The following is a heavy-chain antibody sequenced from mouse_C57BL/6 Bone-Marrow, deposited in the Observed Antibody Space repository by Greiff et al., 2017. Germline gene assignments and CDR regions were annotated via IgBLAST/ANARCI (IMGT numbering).Heavy chain of an antibody. CDR3: ARGGGSSSYFDY. J-gene: IGHJ2*01. V-gene: IGHV1-19*01. CDR2: INPYNGGT. Sequence: SGPVLVKPGASVKMSCKASGYTFTDYYMNWVKQSHGKSLEWIGVINPYNGGTSYNQKFKGKATLTVDKSSSTAYMELNSLTSEDSAVYYCARGGGSSSYFDYWGQGTTLTVSS. D-gene: IGHD1-1*01. CDR1: GYTFTDYY.